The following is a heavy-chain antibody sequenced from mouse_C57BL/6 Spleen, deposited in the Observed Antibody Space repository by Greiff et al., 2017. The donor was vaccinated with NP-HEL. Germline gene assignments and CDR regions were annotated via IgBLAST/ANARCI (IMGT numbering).Heavy chain of an antibody. D-gene: IGHD3-2*02. Sequence: VKLQESGAELVKPGASVKLSCKASGYTFTSYWMQWVKQRPGQGLEWIGEIDPSDSYTNYNQKFKGKATLTVDTSSSTAYMQLSSLTSEDSAVYYCAGGSPFAYWGQGTLVTVSA. CDR3: AGGSPFAY. V-gene: IGHV1-50*01. CDR2: IDPSDSYT. J-gene: IGHJ3*01. CDR1: GYTFTSYW.